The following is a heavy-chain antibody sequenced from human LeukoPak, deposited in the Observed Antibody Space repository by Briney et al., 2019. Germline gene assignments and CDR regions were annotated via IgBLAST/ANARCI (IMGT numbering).Heavy chain of an antibody. Sequence: PGGSLRLSCAASGFTVSSNYMSWVRQAPGKGLERVSVIYSGGSTYYADSVKGRFTISRDNSKNTLYLQMNSLRAEDTAVYYCASSLDGYNPVDYWGQGTLVTVSS. CDR3: ASSLDGYNPVDY. J-gene: IGHJ4*02. CDR2: IYSGGST. D-gene: IGHD5-24*01. CDR1: GFTVSSNY. V-gene: IGHV3-66*02.